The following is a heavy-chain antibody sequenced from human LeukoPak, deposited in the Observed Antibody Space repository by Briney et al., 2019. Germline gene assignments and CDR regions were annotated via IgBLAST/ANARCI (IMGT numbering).Heavy chain of an antibody. CDR3: ARRGQDYDFWSGYYGPLDY. D-gene: IGHD3-3*01. V-gene: IGHV4-39*01. CDR2: IYYSGST. CDR1: GGSISSYY. J-gene: IGHJ4*02. Sequence: SETLSLTCTVSGGSISSYYWGWIRQPPGKGLEWIGSIYYSGSTYYNPSLKSRVTISVDTSKNQFSLKLSSVTAADTAVYYCARRGQDYDFWSGYYGPLDYWGQGTLVTVSS.